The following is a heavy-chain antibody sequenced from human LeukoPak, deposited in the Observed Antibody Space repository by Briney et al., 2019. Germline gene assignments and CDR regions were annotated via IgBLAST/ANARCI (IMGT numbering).Heavy chain of an antibody. V-gene: IGHV3-7*05. CDR1: GVTFSGNW. J-gene: IGHJ4*02. Sequence: GGSLRLSCADSGVTFSGNWMSWVRQAPGKGLEWVAHIKPDGSEKYYVDSVRGRFTISRDNAENSLYLEMNSLRAEDTAVYYCARDRDWSFDYWGQGTLVTVSS. CDR3: ARDRDWSFDY. CDR2: IKPDGSEK. D-gene: IGHD3/OR15-3a*01.